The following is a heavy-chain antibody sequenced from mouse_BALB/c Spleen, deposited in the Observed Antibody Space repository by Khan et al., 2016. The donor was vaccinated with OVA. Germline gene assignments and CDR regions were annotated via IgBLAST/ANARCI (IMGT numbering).Heavy chain of an antibody. V-gene: IGHV1-85*01. CDR1: GYTFTNYD. Sequence: QVQLQQSGTELVKPGASVKLSCKAYGYTFTNYDINWVRQRPEQGLEWIGWIFPGDDSTKYTEKFKDKATLTTDKSSSTAYMQLSRLTSEDSAVYFCARRRGSMDYWGQGTSVTVSS. CDR2: IFPGDDST. CDR3: ARRRGSMDY. J-gene: IGHJ4*01.